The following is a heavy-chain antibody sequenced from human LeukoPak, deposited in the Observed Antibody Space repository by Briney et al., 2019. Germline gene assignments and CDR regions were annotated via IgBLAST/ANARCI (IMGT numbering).Heavy chain of an antibody. CDR1: GYTFTGYY. CDR3: ARATERYCTNGVCLPPGWFDP. Sequence: AASVKVSCKASGYTFTGYYMHWVRQAPGQGLEWMGWINPNSGGTNYAQKFQGRVTMTRDTSISTAYMELSRLRSDDTAVYYCARATERYCTNGVCLPPGWFDPWGQGTLVTVSS. J-gene: IGHJ5*02. D-gene: IGHD2-8*01. CDR2: INPNSGGT. V-gene: IGHV1-2*02.